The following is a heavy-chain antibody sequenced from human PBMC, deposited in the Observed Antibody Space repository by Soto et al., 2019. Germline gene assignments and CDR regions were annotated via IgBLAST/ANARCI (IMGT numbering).Heavy chain of an antibody. D-gene: IGHD6-25*01. Sequence: SVKVSCKASGGTFSSYAISWVRQAPGQGLEWMGGIIPIFGTANYAQKFQGRVTITADESTSTAYVELSSLRSEDTAVYYCARDRTAGYLTDHWFDPWGQGTLVTVSS. CDR3: ARDRTAGYLTDHWFDP. CDR1: GGTFSSYA. V-gene: IGHV1-69*13. J-gene: IGHJ5*02. CDR2: IIPIFGTA.